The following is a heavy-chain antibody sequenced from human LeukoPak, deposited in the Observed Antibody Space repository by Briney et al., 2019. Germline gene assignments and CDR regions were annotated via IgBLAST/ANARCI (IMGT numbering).Heavy chain of an antibody. Sequence: GGSLGPSCAASGFTFSNYWMSWVRQAPGKGLDWVANIKQDGSERYYVDSVKGRFTISRDNAKNSLYLQMNSLRAEDTAVYYCARDVQQLGYWGQGTLVTVSS. V-gene: IGHV3-7*01. J-gene: IGHJ4*02. CDR3: ARDVQQLGY. CDR1: GFTFSNYW. D-gene: IGHD6-13*01. CDR2: IKQDGSER.